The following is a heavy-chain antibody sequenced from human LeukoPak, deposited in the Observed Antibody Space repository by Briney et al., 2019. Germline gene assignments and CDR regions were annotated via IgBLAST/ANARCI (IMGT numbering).Heavy chain of an antibody. CDR2: IIPIFGTA. D-gene: IGHD6-19*01. CDR3: ARDQWYSSGPDYYYGMDV. Sequence: VASVKVSCKASGGTFSSYAISWVRQAPGQGLEWMGGIIPIFGTANYAQKFQGRVTITADESTSTAYMELSSLRSEDTAVYYCARDQWYSSGPDYYYGMDVWGQGTTVTVSS. J-gene: IGHJ6*02. V-gene: IGHV1-69*13. CDR1: GGTFSSYA.